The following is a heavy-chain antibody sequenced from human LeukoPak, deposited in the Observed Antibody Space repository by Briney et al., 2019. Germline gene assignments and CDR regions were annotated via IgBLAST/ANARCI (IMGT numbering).Heavy chain of an antibody. CDR2: IIPIFGTA. J-gene: IGHJ6*02. V-gene: IGHV1-69*13. CDR3: AQLPNWGSGYYYYGMDV. D-gene: IGHD7-27*01. Sequence: SVKVSCKASGGTFSNYAINWVRQAPGQGLKWMGGIIPIFGTADYAQKFQGRVTITADESTSTAYMELSSLRSEDTAVYYCAQLPNWGSGYYYYGMDVWGQGTTVTVSS. CDR1: GGTFSNYA.